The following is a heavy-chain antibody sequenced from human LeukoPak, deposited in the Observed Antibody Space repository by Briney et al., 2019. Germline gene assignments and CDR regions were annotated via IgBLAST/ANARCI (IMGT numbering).Heavy chain of an antibody. Sequence: GGSLRLSCAASEFTVSSNYMSWVRQAPGKGLEWVSVIFSGGSTYYADSVKGRFTISRDNSKNTLYLQMNSLRAEDTAVYYCARVGWGSWSYAFDIWGQGTMVTVSS. V-gene: IGHV3-53*01. D-gene: IGHD6-13*01. CDR1: EFTVSSNY. J-gene: IGHJ3*02. CDR2: IFSGGST. CDR3: ARVGWGSWSYAFDI.